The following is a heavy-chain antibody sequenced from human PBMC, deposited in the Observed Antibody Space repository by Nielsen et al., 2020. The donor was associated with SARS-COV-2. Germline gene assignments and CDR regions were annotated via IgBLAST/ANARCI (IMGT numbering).Heavy chain of an antibody. J-gene: IGHJ5*02. CDR3: ARGGRIVGYNWFDR. Sequence: GESLKISCGASGFTISSSFMSWVRQAAGKGLDWVSVIYTDGSTSHADSVKGRFTISRDNANNSLYLQMNSLRADDTAVYYCARGGRIVGYNWFDRWGQGALVTVSS. V-gene: IGHV3-66*01. CDR1: GFTISSSF. D-gene: IGHD1-26*01. CDR2: IYTDGST.